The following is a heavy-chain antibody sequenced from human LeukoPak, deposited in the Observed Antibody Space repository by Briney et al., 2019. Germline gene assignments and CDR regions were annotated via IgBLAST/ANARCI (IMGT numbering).Heavy chain of an antibody. D-gene: IGHD6-19*01. Sequence: GGSLRLSCAASGFTFSSYSMNWVRQAPGKGLEWVSSISTSSSYIYYADSVKGRFTISTDNAKNSLYLQMNSLRAEDTAVYYCARARIAVAGTDVWGKGTTVTVSS. CDR2: ISTSSSYI. CDR3: ARARIAVAGTDV. CDR1: GFTFSSYS. V-gene: IGHV3-21*01. J-gene: IGHJ6*04.